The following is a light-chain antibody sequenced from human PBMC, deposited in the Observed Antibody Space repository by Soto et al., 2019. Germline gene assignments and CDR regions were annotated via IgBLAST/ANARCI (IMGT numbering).Light chain of an antibody. V-gene: IGLV8-61*01. CDR2: NTN. CDR3: VLYMGSGICV. CDR1: SGSVSTSYY. J-gene: IGLJ3*02. Sequence: QTVVTQEPSFSVSPGGTVTLTCGLSSGSVSTSYYPSWYQQTPGQSPRTLIYNTNTRSSGVPDRFSGSILGNKAALTITRAQADDESHYYCVLYMGSGICVFGGGTKLTVL.